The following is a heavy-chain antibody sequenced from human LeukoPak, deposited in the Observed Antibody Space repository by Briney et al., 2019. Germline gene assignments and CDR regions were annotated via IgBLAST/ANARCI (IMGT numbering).Heavy chain of an antibody. CDR1: GCTFTNYY. CDR2: INPNSGGT. CDR3: ARLASRTWTDY. J-gene: IGHJ4*02. Sequence: ASVKVSCKTSGCTFTNYYIHWVRQAPGQGLEWMGWINPNSGGTNYAQKFQGRVTMTRDTSISTAYMELSRLRSDDTAVYYCARLASRTWTDYWGQGTLVTVSS. V-gene: IGHV1-2*02. D-gene: IGHD1-1*01.